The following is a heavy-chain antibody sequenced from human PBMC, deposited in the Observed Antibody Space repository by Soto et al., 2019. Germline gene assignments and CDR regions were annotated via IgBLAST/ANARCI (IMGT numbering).Heavy chain of an antibody. J-gene: IGHJ6*02. CDR1: GGTFSSYA. D-gene: IGHD2-2*01. V-gene: IGHV1-69*13. Sequence: ASVKVSCKASGGTFSSYAISWVRQAPGQGLEWMGGIIPIFGTANYAQKFQGRVTITADESTSTAYMELSSLRSEDTAVYYCARDQPPMDCSSTSCWWYYYGMDVWGQGTTVTVSS. CDR3: ARDQPPMDCSSTSCWWYYYGMDV. CDR2: IIPIFGTA.